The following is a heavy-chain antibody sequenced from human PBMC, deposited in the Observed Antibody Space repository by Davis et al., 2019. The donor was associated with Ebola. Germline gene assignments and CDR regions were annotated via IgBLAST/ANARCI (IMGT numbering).Heavy chain of an antibody. CDR2: ISSSSSYT. CDR1: GGSFSGYY. J-gene: IGHJ4*02. V-gene: IGHV3-11*05. D-gene: IGHD2-21*02. Sequence: PSETLSLTCAVYGGSFSGYYMSWIRQAPGKGLEWVSYISSSSSYTNYADSVKGRFTISRDNAKNSLYLQMNSLRAEDTAVYYCARDGDYCGGDCYPIDYWGQGTLVTVSS. CDR3: ARDGDYCGGDCYPIDY.